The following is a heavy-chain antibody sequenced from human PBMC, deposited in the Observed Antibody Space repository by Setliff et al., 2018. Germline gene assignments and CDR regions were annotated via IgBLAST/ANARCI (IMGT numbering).Heavy chain of an antibody. D-gene: IGHD4-17*01. CDR2: IIPVLGMT. Sequence: SVKVSCKASGDPFNAYGVSWVRQAPGQGLEWMGAIIPVLGMTDYAQKFQGRLTITADQSTTKVYMELSSLRFDDTALYYCARGPSPTVTPSRLIYFYHMDVWGTGTTVTVSS. CDR3: ARGPSPTVTPSRLIYFYHMDV. CDR1: GDPFNAYG. J-gene: IGHJ6*03. V-gene: IGHV1-69*10.